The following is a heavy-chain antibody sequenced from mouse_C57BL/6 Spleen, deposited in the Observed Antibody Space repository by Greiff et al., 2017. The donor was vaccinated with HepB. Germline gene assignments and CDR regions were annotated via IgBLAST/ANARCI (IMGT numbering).Heavy chain of an antibody. CDR3: ARAYSNVYYAMDY. J-gene: IGHJ4*01. V-gene: IGHV3-6*01. CDR2: ISYDGSN. CDR1: GYSITSGYY. Sequence: EVKLMESGPGLVKPSQSLSLTCSVTGYSITSGYYWNWIRQFPGNKLEWLGYISYDGSNNYNPSLKNRISITRDTSKNQFFLKLNSVTTEDTATYDCARAYSNVYYAMDYWGQGTAVTVSS. D-gene: IGHD2-5*01.